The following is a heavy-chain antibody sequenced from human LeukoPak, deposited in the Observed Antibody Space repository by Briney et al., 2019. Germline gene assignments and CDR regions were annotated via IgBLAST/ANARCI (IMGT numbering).Heavy chain of an antibody. Sequence: PGGSLSLSCAASGFTFSSYTMNWVRQAPGKGLEWVSSISSSSNCIYYADSMKGRFTVSRDNAKNSLYLQMNSLRAEDTAVYYCARGSGHFDYWGQGTLVTVSS. V-gene: IGHV3-21*01. J-gene: IGHJ4*02. CDR2: ISSSSNCI. D-gene: IGHD6-19*01. CDR1: GFTFSSYT. CDR3: ARGSGHFDY.